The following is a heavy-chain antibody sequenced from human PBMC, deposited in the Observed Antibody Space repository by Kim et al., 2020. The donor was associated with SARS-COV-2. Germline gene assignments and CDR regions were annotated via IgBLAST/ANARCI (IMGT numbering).Heavy chain of an antibody. J-gene: IGHJ4*02. V-gene: IGHV1-3*01. D-gene: IGHD1-20*01. CDR3: ASLGITGTTPYFDY. Sequence: SQKCQGRVTITRDTSASTAYMELSSLRSEDTAVYYCASLGITGTTPYFDYWGQGTLVTVSS.